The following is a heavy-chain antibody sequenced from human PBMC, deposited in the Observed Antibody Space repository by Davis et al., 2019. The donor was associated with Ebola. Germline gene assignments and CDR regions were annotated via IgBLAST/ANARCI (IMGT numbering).Heavy chain of an antibody. CDR2: INRGGST. CDR1: GFTVSSNY. Sequence: PGSLLKISCVVSGFTVSSNYMSWVRQAPGKGLEWVSVINRGGSTNYADSVKGRFTISRDNSKNTLYLQLSSLSAEDTAMYYCARGETDFDYWGQGTLVTVSS. V-gene: IGHV3-53*01. CDR3: ARGETDFDY. J-gene: IGHJ4*02.